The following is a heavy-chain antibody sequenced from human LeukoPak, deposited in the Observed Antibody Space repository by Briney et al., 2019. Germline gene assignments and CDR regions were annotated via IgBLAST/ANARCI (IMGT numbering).Heavy chain of an antibody. V-gene: IGHV4-4*02. Sequence: SGTLSLTCGVSGGSISTTNWWTWVRQPPGEGLEWIGEVHLSGRTHYNPSLESRVTMSVDMSENHISLRLTSVTAADTAVYYCARGKVVTMVRGVIITYFDYWGQGTLVTVSS. CDR3: ARGKVVTMVRGVIITYFDY. CDR2: VHLSGRT. CDR1: GGSISTTNW. D-gene: IGHD3-10*01. J-gene: IGHJ4*02.